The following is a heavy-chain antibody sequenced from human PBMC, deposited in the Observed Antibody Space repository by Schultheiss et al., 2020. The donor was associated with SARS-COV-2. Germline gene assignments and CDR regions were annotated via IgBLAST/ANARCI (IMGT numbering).Heavy chain of an antibody. J-gene: IGHJ4*02. Sequence: GESLKISCAASGFTFSDYYMSWIRQAPGKGLEWVSYISSSSSYTKYADSVKGRFTISRDNAKKSLYLQMNSLRAEDTAVYYCARDASAIQDYWGQGTLVTVSS. D-gene: IGHD5-24*01. V-gene: IGHV3-11*05. CDR3: ARDASAIQDY. CDR1: GFTFSDYY. CDR2: ISSSSSYT.